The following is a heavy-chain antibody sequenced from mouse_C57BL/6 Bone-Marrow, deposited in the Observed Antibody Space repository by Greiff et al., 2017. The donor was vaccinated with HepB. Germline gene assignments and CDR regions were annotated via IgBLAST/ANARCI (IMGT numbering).Heavy chain of an antibody. J-gene: IGHJ3*01. V-gene: IGHV2-2*01. CDR1: GFSLTSYG. D-gene: IGHD1-1*01. CDR3: ARAVYRSYVWFAY. Sequence: QVQLKESGPGLVQPSQSLSITCTVSGFSLTSYGVHWVRQSPGKGLEWLGVIWSGGSTDYNAAFISRLSFSKDNSKSQVFFKMNSLQADETAIYYCARAVYRSYVWFAYWGQGTLVTVSA. CDR2: IWSGGST.